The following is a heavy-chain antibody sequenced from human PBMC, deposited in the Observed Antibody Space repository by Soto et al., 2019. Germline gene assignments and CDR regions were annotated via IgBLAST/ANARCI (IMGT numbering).Heavy chain of an antibody. CDR3: AKDAVYNDGLWLVAN. Sequence: GGSLRLSCAASGFSFIRYAMMWVRQAPGKGQEWVAGMTGSGGDIRYADSVKGRFTISKDNSKNTLYLQMNSLRAEDTAIYYCAKDAVYNDGLWLVANWGQGTLVTVSS. V-gene: IGHV3-23*01. D-gene: IGHD5-12*01. CDR2: MTGSGGDI. J-gene: IGHJ4*02. CDR1: GFSFIRYA.